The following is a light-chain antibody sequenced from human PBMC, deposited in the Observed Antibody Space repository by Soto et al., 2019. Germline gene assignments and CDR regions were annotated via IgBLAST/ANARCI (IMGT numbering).Light chain of an antibody. CDR1: HSINSN. CDR3: QQHSQCPIT. V-gene: IGKV3-15*01. Sequence: EIVMTQSPGTLSLSPGETDTLSCRASHSINSNYFAWYQQKPGQAPSLLIDGIFTRAADIPARFSGSGSGTDFTLTISSLQSEDFAFYYCQQHSQCPITFGQGTRLEIK. J-gene: IGKJ5*01. CDR2: GIF.